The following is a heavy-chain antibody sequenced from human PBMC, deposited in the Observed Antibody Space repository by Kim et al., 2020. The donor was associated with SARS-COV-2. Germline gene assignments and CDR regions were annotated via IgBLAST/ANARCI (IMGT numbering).Heavy chain of an antibody. CDR2: ITHSGDT. CDR1: GESFSGSY. V-gene: IGHV4-34*01. J-gene: IGHJ6*02. CDR3: ARLKYTSSRKLAVPNKRRCTYYGLDV. D-gene: IGHD2-2*01. Sequence: SETLSLTCAVYGESFSGSYWTWIRQPPGKGLEWIGDITHSGDTNYSPSLGSRLTMSVDTSKSQFSVRLTSVTAADAGVYYCARLKYTSSRKLAVPNKRRCTYYGLDVWGQGTTVTVSS.